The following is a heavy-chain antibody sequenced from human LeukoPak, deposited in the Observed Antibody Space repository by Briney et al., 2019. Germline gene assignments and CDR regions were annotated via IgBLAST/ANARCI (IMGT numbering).Heavy chain of an antibody. J-gene: IGHJ4*02. CDR2: ISGSGGST. D-gene: IGHD3-3*01. CDR3: AKDSITIFGVVIIPWFDY. V-gene: IGHV3-23*01. CDR1: GFTFSSYA. Sequence: GGSLRLSCAASGFTFSSYAMSWVRQAPGKGLEWVSAISGSGGSTYYADSVRGRFTISRDNSKNTLYLQMNSLRAEDTAVYYCAKDSITIFGVVIIPWFDYWGQGTLVTVSS.